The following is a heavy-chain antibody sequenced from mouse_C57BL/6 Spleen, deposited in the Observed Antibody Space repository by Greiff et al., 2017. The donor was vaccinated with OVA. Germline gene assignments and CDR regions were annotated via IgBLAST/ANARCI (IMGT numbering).Heavy chain of an antibody. CDR2: IYPSDSET. CDR3: ARGVYMDY. J-gene: IGHJ4*01. CDR1: GYTFTSYW. Sequence: QVQLQQPGAELVRPGSSVKLSCKASGYTFTSYWMDWVKQRPGQGLEWIGNIYPSDSETHYNQKFKNKATLTVDKSSSTAYMQLSSLTSEDSAVYYCARGVYMDYWGQGTSVTVSS. V-gene: IGHV1-61*01.